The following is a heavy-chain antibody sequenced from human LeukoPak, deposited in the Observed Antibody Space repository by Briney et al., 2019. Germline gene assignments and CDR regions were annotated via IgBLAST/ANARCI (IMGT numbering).Heavy chain of an antibody. J-gene: IGHJ4*02. CDR1: GFTFSYYS. Sequence: GGSLRLSCAASGFTFSYYSMNWVRQAPGKGLEWASSISSSSTYVYYADSVKGRFAISRDNAKNLLYLQMNSLRAEDTAVFYCARGGGDSGYDYGDYWGQGTLVTVSS. V-gene: IGHV3-21*01. CDR2: ISSSSTYV. CDR3: ARGGGDSGYDYGDY. D-gene: IGHD5-12*01.